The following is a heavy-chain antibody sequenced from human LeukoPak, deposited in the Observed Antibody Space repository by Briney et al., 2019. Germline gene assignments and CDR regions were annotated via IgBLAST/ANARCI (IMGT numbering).Heavy chain of an antibody. CDR2: IIPILGIA. CDR1: GGTFSSYT. CDR3: ASGVLRHWNWYFDL. Sequence: SSVTVSCKASGGTFSSYTISWVRQAPGQGLEWMGRIIPILGIANYAQKFQGRVTITADKSTSTAYMELSSLRSEDTAVYYCASGVLRHWNWYFDLWGRGTLVTVSS. J-gene: IGHJ2*01. V-gene: IGHV1-69*02. D-gene: IGHD3-9*01.